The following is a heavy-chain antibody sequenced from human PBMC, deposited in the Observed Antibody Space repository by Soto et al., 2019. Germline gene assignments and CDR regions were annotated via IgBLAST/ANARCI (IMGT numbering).Heavy chain of an antibody. CDR1: GYTFTSYA. J-gene: IGHJ4*02. Sequence: ASVKVSCKASGYTFTSYAMHWVRQAPGQRLEWMGWINAGNGNTKYSQKFQGRVTITRDTSASTAYMELSSLRSEDTAVYYCAREGRCSGGRCSFDYWGQGSLVISPQ. D-gene: IGHD2-15*01. CDR2: INAGNGNT. CDR3: AREGRCSGGRCSFDY. V-gene: IGHV1-3*01.